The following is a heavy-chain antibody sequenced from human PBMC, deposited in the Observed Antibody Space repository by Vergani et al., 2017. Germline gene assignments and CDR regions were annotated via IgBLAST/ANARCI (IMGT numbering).Heavy chain of an antibody. CDR3: AREYDYIWGTYVD. V-gene: IGHV3-21*05. CDR2: ISSSSSTI. D-gene: IGHD3-16*01. Sequence: EVQLVESGGGLVKPGGSLRLSCAASGFTFSSYSMNWVRQAPGKGLEWVSYISSSSSTIYYADSVKGRFTISRDNAKNSLYLQMNSLRAEDTAVYYCAREYDYIWGTYVDWGQGTLVTVSS. J-gene: IGHJ4*02. CDR1: GFTFSSYS.